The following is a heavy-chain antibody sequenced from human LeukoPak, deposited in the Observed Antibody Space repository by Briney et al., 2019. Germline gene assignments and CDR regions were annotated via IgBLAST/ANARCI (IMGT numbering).Heavy chain of an antibody. CDR1: GFTFSDYY. CDR3: ARRRDYFDY. J-gene: IGHJ4*02. CDR2: ISSSGSAI. Sequence: GESLRLSCAASGFTFSDYYMSWIRQARGKGLEWISYISSSGSAIYYADSVKGRFTMYRDNAKSSLYLQVNSLRAEDTAIYFCARRRDYFDYWGQGTLVTVSS. V-gene: IGHV3-11*01.